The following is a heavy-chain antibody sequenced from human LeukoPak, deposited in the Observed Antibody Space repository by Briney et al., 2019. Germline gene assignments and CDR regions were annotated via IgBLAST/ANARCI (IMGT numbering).Heavy chain of an antibody. J-gene: IGHJ4*02. CDR1: GFTFSRYW. CDR3: ARNLPFDY. Sequence: PGGSLRLSCSASGFTFSRYWMSWVRQAPGKGREWVAIMKQDGSETYYVDSVKGRFTISRDNGKGSLYLQVNSLRAEDTAVYYCARNLPFDYWGQGTLVTVSS. CDR2: MKQDGSET. V-gene: IGHV3-7*01. D-gene: IGHD1-14*01.